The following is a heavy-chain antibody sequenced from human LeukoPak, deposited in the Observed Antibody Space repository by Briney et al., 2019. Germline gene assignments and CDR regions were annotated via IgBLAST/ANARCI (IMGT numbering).Heavy chain of an antibody. V-gene: IGHV4-30-4*08. CDR2: IYYSGST. CDR1: GGSLSSGDYY. Sequence: PSETLSLTCTVSGGSLSSGDYYWSWIRQPPGKGLEWIGYIYYSGSTYYNPSLKSRVTISVDTSKNQFSLKLSSVTAADTAVYYCASRRGATRTYYFDYWGQGTLVTVSS. CDR3: ASRRGATRTYYFDY. D-gene: IGHD1-26*01. J-gene: IGHJ4*02.